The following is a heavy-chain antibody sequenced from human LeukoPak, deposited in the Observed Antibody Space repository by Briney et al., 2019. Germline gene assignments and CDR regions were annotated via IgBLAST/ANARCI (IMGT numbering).Heavy chain of an antibody. Sequence: ASLKPPCKASGYTFTGYDINGVRPATGQGLEWMGWMNPNSGNTGYAQKFQGRVTMTRNTSISTAYMELSSLRSEDTAVYYCARAYSGYDHYYYYYMDVWGKGTTVTVSS. CDR2: MNPNSGNT. CDR3: ARAYSGYDHYYYYYMDV. D-gene: IGHD5-12*01. V-gene: IGHV1-8*01. J-gene: IGHJ6*03. CDR1: GYTFTGYD.